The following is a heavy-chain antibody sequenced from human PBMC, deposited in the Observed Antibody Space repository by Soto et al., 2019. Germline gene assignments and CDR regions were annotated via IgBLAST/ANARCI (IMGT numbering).Heavy chain of an antibody. J-gene: IGHJ6*02. V-gene: IGHV1-69*01. Sequence: QVQLVQSGAEVKKPGSSVKVSCKASGGTFSSYAISWVRQAPGQGLEWMGGIIPIFGTANYAQKFQGRVTITAYESTSTAYMELSSLRSEDTAVYYCARSGKNSSGWFYYYYYGMDVWGQGTTVTVSS. CDR2: IIPIFGTA. CDR3: ARSGKNSSGWFYYYYYGMDV. CDR1: GGTFSSYA. D-gene: IGHD6-19*01.